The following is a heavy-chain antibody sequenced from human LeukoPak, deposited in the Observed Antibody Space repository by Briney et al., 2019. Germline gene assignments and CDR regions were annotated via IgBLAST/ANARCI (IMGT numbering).Heavy chain of an antibody. D-gene: IGHD3-10*01. CDR3: ARVRGSGSRPNWFDP. J-gene: IGHJ5*02. CDR1: GGSISSGGYY. V-gene: IGHV4-30-2*01. Sequence: SETLSLTCTVSGGSISSGGYYWSWIRQPPGKGLEWIGYIYHSGSTYYNPSLKSRVTISVDRSKNQFSLKLSSVTAADTAVYYCARVRGSGSRPNWFDPWGQGTLVTVSS. CDR2: IYHSGST.